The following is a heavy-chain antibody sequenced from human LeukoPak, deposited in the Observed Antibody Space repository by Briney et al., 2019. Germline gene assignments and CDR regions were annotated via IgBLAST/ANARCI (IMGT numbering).Heavy chain of an antibody. CDR2: IIPIFGTA. V-gene: IGHV1-69*13. D-gene: IGHD2-2*01. CDR3: ARGGSGCSSTICFTSDY. J-gene: IGHJ4*02. Sequence: SVKVSCRASGYTFTSYAINWVRQAPGQGLEWMGGIIPIFGTANYAQKFQGRVTITADESTSTAYMELSSLRSEDTAVYYCARGGSGCSSTICFTSDYWGQGTLVTVSS. CDR1: GYTFTSYA.